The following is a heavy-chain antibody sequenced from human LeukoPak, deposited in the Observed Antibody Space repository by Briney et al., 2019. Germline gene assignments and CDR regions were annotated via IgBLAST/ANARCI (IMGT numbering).Heavy chain of an antibody. CDR1: GITLSNYG. CDR3: AKRGVVIRVILVGFHKEAYYFDS. D-gene: IGHD3-22*01. Sequence: GGSLRLSCAVSGITLSNYGMTWVRQAPGKGLEWVAGISDTGGRTNYADSVKGRFTISRDNPKNTLCLQMNSLRAEDTAVYFCAKRGVVIRVILVGFHKEAYYFDSWGQGALVTVSS. CDR2: ISDTGGRT. J-gene: IGHJ4*02. V-gene: IGHV3-23*01.